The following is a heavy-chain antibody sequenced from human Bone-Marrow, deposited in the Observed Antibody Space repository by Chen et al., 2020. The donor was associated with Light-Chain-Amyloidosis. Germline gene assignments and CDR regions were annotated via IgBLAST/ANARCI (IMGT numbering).Heavy chain of an antibody. CDR1: GYTFPNYW. D-gene: IGHD5-12*01. J-gene: IGHJ4*02. V-gene: IGHV5-51*01. CDR3: ARRRDGYNFDY. CDR2: IYPGDSDA. Sequence: EVQLEQSGPEVKKPGESLKISCKGSGYTFPNYWIGWVRQMPGKGPEGLGVIYPGDSDARYSPSFEGQVTISADKSITTAYLQWRSLKASDTAMYYCARRRDGYNFDYWGQGTLVTVSS.